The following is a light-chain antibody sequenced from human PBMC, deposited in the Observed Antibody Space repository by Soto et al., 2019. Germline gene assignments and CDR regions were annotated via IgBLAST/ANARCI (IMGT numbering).Light chain of an antibody. CDR2: DNN. Sequence: QSVLTQPPSASGTPGQRVTISCSGSSSNIGRNYVYWYQQVPGTAPKLLIYDNNQRPSGVPDRSSVSKSGTSASLAITGLRSQDEADYYCAGWEDSLSGPIIGGGTKLTVL. V-gene: IGLV1-47*01. CDR1: SSNIGRNY. CDR3: AGWEDSLSGPI. J-gene: IGLJ2*01.